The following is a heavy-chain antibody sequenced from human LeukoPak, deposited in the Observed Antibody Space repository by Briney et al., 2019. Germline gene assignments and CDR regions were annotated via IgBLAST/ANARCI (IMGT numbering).Heavy chain of an antibody. D-gene: IGHD6-19*01. J-gene: IGHJ4*02. Sequence: GGSLRLSCKASGFTVTSNYMSWVRQAPGKGLEWVSVIYSGGSTYYADSVKGRFAISRDNSKNTLYLQMNSLRAEDTAVYYCARLHWLVVYWGQGTLVTVSS. CDR2: IYSGGST. V-gene: IGHV3-53*01. CDR1: GFTVTSNY. CDR3: ARLHWLVVY.